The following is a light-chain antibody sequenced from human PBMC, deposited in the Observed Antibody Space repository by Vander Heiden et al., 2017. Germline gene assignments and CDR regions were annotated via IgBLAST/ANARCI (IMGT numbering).Light chain of an antibody. CDR2: DSP. CDR1: SSNIGAGYG. J-gene: IGLJ2*01. V-gene: IGLV1-40*01. CDR3: QSYDSSVV. Sequence: QSVLPQPPSVSGAPGQRVTISCTGSSSNIGAGYGVHWYQQQPGTATTRLIYDSPKRPSGVPARFSGSKSGTSTSLAITGLQAEDEADYYCQSYDSSVVFGGGTKLTVL.